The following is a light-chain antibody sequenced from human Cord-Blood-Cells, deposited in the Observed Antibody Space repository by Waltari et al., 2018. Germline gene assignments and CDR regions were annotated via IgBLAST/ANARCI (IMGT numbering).Light chain of an antibody. CDR1: SSDVGGSNY. CDR2: DVS. CDR3: SSYTSSSVYV. V-gene: IGLV2-14*01. J-gene: IGLJ1*01. Sequence: QSALTQPASVSGSPGQSLTISCTGTSSDVGGSNYVSWYQQHPGKAPKLMIYDVSNRPSGVSNRFSGSKSGNTASLTISGLQAEDEADYYCSSYTSSSVYVFGTGTKVTVL.